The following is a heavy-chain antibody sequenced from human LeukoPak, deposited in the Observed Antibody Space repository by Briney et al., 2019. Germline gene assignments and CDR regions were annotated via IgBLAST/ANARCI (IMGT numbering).Heavy chain of an antibody. CDR2: IYTSGNT. D-gene: IGHD2-15*01. Sequence: SETLSLTCTVSGGSISGYYWSWIRQPAGEGLEWIGRIYTSGNTFYNPSLKSRVTMSVDTSKNQFSLKLSSVTAADTAVYYCARNPLYCSGGSCYVEPFDYWGQGTLVTVSS. V-gene: IGHV4-4*07. CDR3: ARNPLYCSGGSCYVEPFDY. J-gene: IGHJ4*02. CDR1: GGSISGYY.